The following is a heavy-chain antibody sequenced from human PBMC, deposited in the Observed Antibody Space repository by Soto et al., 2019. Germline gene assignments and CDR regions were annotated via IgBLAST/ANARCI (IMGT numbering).Heavy chain of an antibody. CDR3: ARFSGGSYNTYYFYYGMDV. Sequence: ASVKVSCKASGYTFTSYGISWVRQAPGQGLDWMGWISAYNGNTKYAQDLQGRVTMTTDTSTSTAYMELRSLRSDDTAMYYCARFSGGSYNTYYFYYGMDVWGQGTTFTVSS. CDR2: ISAYNGNT. CDR1: GYTFTSYG. J-gene: IGHJ6*02. V-gene: IGHV1-18*04. D-gene: IGHD2-15*01.